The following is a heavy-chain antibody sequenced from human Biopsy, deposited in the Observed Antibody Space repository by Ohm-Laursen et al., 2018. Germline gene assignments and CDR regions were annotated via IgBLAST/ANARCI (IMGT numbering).Heavy chain of an antibody. Sequence: SLRLSCAASGFSFDNYVMHWVRQAPGKGLEWVSGISWNSDSIGYADSVKGRFTISRDNAKNSLYLQMNSLRSEDTALYYCAKDRYPSSWHCYYVMDVWGRRTTVTVSS. CDR3: AKDRYPSSWHCYYVMDV. CDR1: GFSFDNYV. D-gene: IGHD6-13*01. CDR2: ISWNSDSI. V-gene: IGHV3-9*01. J-gene: IGHJ6*02.